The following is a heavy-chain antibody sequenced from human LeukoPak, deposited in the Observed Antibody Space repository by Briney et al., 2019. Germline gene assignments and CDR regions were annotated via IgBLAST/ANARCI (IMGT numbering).Heavy chain of an antibody. CDR2: INPNSGGT. Sequence: ASVKVSCKTSGYTFTGYYMHWVRQAPGQGLEWMGWINPNSGGTNYAQKFQGRVTMTRDTSISTAYMELSRLRSDDTAVYYCARGALNYYGSGSYYDYWGQGTLVTVSS. J-gene: IGHJ4*02. CDR3: ARGALNYYGSGSYYDY. CDR1: GYTFTGYY. D-gene: IGHD3-10*01. V-gene: IGHV1-2*02.